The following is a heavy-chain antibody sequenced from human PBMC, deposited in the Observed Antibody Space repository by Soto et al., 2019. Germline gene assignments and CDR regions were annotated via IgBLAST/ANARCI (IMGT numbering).Heavy chain of an antibody. V-gene: IGHV3-48*02. CDR1: GFTFSIYS. J-gene: IGHJ4*02. CDR2: ISSTSSII. D-gene: IGHD6-6*01. CDR3: KKSEYSSQENFDY. Sequence: GGSLRLSCAASGFTFSIYSMNWVRQSPGKGLEWVSYISSTSSIINYADSVRGRFTISRDNVKKSLYLQMNSLRDEDTAVYYCKKSEYSSQENFDYWGQGIPVSVS.